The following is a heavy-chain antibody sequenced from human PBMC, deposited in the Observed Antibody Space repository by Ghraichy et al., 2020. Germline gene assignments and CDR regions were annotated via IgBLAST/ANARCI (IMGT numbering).Heavy chain of an antibody. Sequence: SETLSLTCLVSGGSISPYYWSWIRQSPGKGLEWIGYIFHSGTANYNPSLRSRVTISVDTSQNQFSLRLSSVTAADTALYYCARHMDHGGNPLYYGMDVWGQGTTVTVS. CDR3: ARHMDHGGNPLYYGMDV. V-gene: IGHV4-59*08. CDR1: GGSISPYY. J-gene: IGHJ6*02. CDR2: IFHSGTA. D-gene: IGHD4-23*01.